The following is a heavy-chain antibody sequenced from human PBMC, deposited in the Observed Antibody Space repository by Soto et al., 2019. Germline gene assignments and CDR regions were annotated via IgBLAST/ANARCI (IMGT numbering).Heavy chain of an antibody. Sequence: GGSLRLSCEASGFTFSSYAMNWVRQAPGKGLEWVSSISGSGGRTYYADSVKGRFTISRDNSKNMLYLQMNSLRAEDTAVYYCAKDPRGRGTINDYWGQGTLVTVSS. CDR1: GFTFSSYA. J-gene: IGHJ4*02. V-gene: IGHV3-23*01. D-gene: IGHD3-16*01. CDR2: ISGSGGRT. CDR3: AKDPRGRGTINDY.